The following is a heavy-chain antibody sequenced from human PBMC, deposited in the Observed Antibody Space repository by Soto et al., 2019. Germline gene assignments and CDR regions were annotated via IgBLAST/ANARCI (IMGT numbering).Heavy chain of an antibody. CDR2: INGDGRRT. CDR1: GFTFGSYW. J-gene: IGHJ4*02. V-gene: IGHV3-74*03. CDR3: ARDPPLSMIVVVGVDDF. D-gene: IGHD3-22*01. Sequence: PGESLKISCAASGFTFGSYWMDWVRQAPGEGLVWVSRINGDGRRTTYADSVKGRFTISRDNDKGLVYLQMNSLRAEDTAVYYCARDPPLSMIVVVGVDDFWGQGTLVTVSS.